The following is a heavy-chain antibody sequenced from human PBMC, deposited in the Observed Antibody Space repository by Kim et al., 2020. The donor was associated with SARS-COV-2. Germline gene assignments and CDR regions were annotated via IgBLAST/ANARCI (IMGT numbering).Heavy chain of an antibody. CDR1: GYSFTSYW. Sequence: GESLKISCKGSGYSFTSYWISWVRQMPGKGLEWVGRIDPSDSYTNYSPSFQGHVTISADKSISTAYLQWSSLKASDTAMYYCARQYYDFSYYYGMDVWGQGTTVTVSS. CDR2: IDPSDSYT. V-gene: IGHV5-10-1*01. CDR3: ARQYYDFSYYYGMDV. J-gene: IGHJ6*02. D-gene: IGHD3-3*01.